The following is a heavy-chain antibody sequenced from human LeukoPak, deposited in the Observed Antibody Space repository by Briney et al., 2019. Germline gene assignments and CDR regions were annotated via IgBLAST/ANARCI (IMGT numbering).Heavy chain of an antibody. J-gene: IGHJ4*02. CDR3: ARVRPDGDKMFYFDN. CDR1: GGTFSSYA. V-gene: IGHV1-2*06. D-gene: IGHD1-14*01. Sequence: GASVKVSCKASGGTFSSYAISWVRQAPGRGLEWMGRINPNSGVTKCAQQFQGRVTMTRDTSITTAYMELSSLRSDDTAVYYCARVRPDGDKMFYFDNWAREPWSPSPQ. CDR2: INPNSGVT.